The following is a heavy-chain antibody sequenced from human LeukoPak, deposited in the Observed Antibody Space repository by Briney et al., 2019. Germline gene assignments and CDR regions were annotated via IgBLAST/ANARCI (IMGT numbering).Heavy chain of an antibody. CDR1: GGSISSYY. D-gene: IGHD2-15*01. CDR3: ARGCSGGSCYFYYYGMDV. Sequence: PETLSLTCTLPGGSISSYYWSWIRQPPGEGREWIGYIYYSGSTNYNLSRKSRVTISGDTSKNQYSLKLSSVTATDTAVYYCARGCSGGSCYFYYYGMDVWGQGTTVTVSS. J-gene: IGHJ6*02. CDR2: IYYSGST. V-gene: IGHV4-59*08.